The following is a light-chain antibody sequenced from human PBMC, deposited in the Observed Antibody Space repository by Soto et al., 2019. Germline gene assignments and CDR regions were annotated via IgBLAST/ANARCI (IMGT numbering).Light chain of an antibody. CDR2: WAS. J-gene: IGKJ1*01. CDR3: QQYYSSPQA. CDR1: QTGLANSDNRNY. Sequence: IVLTQSPYSLAVSLGARAIFNCKSSQTGLANSDNRNYLAWYQQKSGQPPRLIMYWASSRNSGVPDRFSGSGSGTDFILTISSLQAEDAAVYFCQQYYSSPQAFGQGTKVDIK. V-gene: IGKV4-1*01.